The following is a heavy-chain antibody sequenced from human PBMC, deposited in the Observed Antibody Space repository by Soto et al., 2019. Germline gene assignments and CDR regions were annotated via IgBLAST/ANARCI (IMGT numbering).Heavy chain of an antibody. D-gene: IGHD1-7*01. CDR2: INAGNGNT. V-gene: IGHV1-3*01. J-gene: IGHJ4*02. Sequence: ASVKVSCKASGYTFTSYAMHWVRQAPGQRLEWMGWINAGNGNTKYSQKFQGRVTITRDTSASTAYMELSSLRSEDTAVYYCAILGITGPKRVLDYWGQGILVTVSS. CDR3: AILGITGPKRVLDY. CDR1: GYTFTSYA.